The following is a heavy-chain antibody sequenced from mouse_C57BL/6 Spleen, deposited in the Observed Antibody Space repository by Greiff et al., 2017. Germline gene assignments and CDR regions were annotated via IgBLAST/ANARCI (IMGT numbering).Heavy chain of an antibody. CDR3: ARREGYYDPYYAMDY. D-gene: IGHD2-3*01. CDR1: GYTFTSYW. Sequence: VQLQQPGAELVKPGASVKLSCKASGYTFTSYWMHWVKQRPGQGLEWIGMIHPNSGSTNYNEKFKSKATLTVDKSSSTAYMQLSSLTSEDSAVYYCARREGYYDPYYAMDYWGQGTSVTVSS. V-gene: IGHV1-64*01. CDR2: IHPNSGST. J-gene: IGHJ4*01.